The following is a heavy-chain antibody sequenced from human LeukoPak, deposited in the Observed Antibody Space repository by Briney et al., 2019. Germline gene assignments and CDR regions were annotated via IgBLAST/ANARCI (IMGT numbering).Heavy chain of an antibody. CDR1: GYTFIDYY. CDR3: AREYYDSSGTKYAFDI. Sequence: PSASVKVPCKASGYTFIDYYIHWVRQAPGQGLEWMGCIDPHSGGTKYAQKLQGRVTMTRDTSISTAYMELSRLRSDDTAMFYCAREYYDSSGTKYAFDIWGQGTMVTVSS. CDR2: IDPHSGGT. D-gene: IGHD3-22*01. J-gene: IGHJ3*02. V-gene: IGHV1-2*02.